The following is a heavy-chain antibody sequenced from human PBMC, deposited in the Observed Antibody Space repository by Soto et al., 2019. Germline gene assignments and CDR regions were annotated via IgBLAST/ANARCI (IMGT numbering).Heavy chain of an antibody. Sequence: ASVKVSCKASGGTFSGYTIGWVRQAPGQGLEWMGGIIPIFGTANYAQKFQGRVTITADESTSTAYMELSSLRSEDTAVYYCARGSNYHGSGRDRYYYVMDVWGQGTTVTVSS. CDR1: GGTFSGYT. CDR3: ARGSNYHGSGRDRYYYVMDV. CDR2: IIPIFGTA. V-gene: IGHV1-69*13. D-gene: IGHD3-10*01. J-gene: IGHJ6*02.